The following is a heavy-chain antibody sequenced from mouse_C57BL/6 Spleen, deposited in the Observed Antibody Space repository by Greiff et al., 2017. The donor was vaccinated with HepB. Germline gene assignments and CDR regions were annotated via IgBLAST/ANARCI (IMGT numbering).Heavy chain of an antibody. D-gene: IGHD1-1*01. CDR3: ARGIRYYGSSLYWYFDV. Sequence: QVQLQQPGAELVKPGASVKMSCKASGYTFTSYWITWVKQRPGQGLEWIGDIYPGSGSTNYNEKFKSKATLTVDTSSSTAYMQLSSLTSEDSAVYYCARGIRYYGSSLYWYFDVWGTGTTVTVSS. CDR2: IYPGSGST. V-gene: IGHV1-55*01. J-gene: IGHJ1*03. CDR1: GYTFTSYW.